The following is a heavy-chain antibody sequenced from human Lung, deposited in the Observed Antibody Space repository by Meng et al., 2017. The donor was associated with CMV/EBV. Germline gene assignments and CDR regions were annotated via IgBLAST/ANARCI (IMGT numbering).Heavy chain of an antibody. CDR3: ARDLRPSGSGMDV. J-gene: IGHJ6*02. V-gene: IGHV3-53*01. D-gene: IGHD2-15*01. Sequence: GGSLRLXCAASGFSVNSNFMNWVRQAPGKGLEWVSVIYTGGITYYADSVKGRFTISRDNSKNTVHLQMNNLRPGDTAVYYCARDLRPSGSGMDVWGQGTTVTVSS. CDR1: GFSVNSNF. CDR2: IYTGGIT.